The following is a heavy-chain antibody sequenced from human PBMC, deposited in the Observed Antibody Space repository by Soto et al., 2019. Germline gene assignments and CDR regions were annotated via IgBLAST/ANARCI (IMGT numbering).Heavy chain of an antibody. CDR3: ARRSSSWYFDY. CDR2: ISGSDGST. J-gene: IGHJ4*02. CDR1: GFTFSSYA. V-gene: IGHV3-23*01. Sequence: SLRLSCAASGFTFSSYAMNWVRQAPGKGLEWVSVISGSDGSTYYADSVMGRFTISRDNSKNTLNLQMNSLRAEDTAVYYCARRSSSWYFDYWGQGTLVTVSS. D-gene: IGHD6-13*01.